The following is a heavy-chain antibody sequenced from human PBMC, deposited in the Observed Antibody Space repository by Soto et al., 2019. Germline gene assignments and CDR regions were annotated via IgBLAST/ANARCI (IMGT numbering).Heavy chain of an antibody. CDR1: GFTFSSYA. Sequence: EVQLLESGGGLVQPGGSLRLSCAASGFTFSSYAMSWVRQAPGKGLEWVSAISGSGGSTYYADSVKGRFTISRDNSKNTLYLQMNSLRAEDTAVYYCAKGYCSSTSCYTRDYYGMDVWGQGTTVTVSS. V-gene: IGHV3-23*01. CDR2: ISGSGGST. J-gene: IGHJ6*02. CDR3: AKGYCSSTSCYTRDYYGMDV. D-gene: IGHD2-2*02.